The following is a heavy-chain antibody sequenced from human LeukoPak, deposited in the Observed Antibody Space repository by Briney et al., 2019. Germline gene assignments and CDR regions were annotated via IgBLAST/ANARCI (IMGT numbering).Heavy chain of an antibody. D-gene: IGHD2-2*01. CDR1: GGSISSGDYY. CDR2: IYHSGST. CDR3: ARDHYCSSTSCPDYYYYYMDV. J-gene: IGHJ6*03. Sequence: SETLSLTCTVSGGSISSGDYYWSWIRQPPGKGLEWIGYIYHSGSTYYNPSLKSRVTISVDTSKNQFSLKLSSVTAADTAVYYCARDHYCSSTSCPDYYYYYMDVWGKGTTVTVSS. V-gene: IGHV4-30-4*08.